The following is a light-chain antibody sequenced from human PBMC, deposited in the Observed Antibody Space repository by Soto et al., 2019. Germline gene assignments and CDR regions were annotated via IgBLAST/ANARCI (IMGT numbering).Light chain of an antibody. CDR3: QQRSNWPIT. V-gene: IGKV3-11*01. J-gene: IGKJ3*01. CDR1: QSVSSY. CDR2: DAS. Sequence: EIVLTQSPATLSLSPGERATLSGRASQSVSSYLAWYQQKPGQAPRLLIYDASNRATGIPARFSGSGSGTDFTLTISSLEPAEFAVYYCQQRSNWPITFGPGTKVDIK.